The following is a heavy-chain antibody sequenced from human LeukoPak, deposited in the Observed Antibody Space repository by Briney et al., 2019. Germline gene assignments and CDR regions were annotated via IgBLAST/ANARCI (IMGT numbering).Heavy chain of an antibody. D-gene: IGHD6-13*01. CDR1: GDIVSSNSAA. V-gene: IGHV6-1*01. CDR3: ARSAAGTLDY. CDR2: TYYRSKLYN. J-gene: IGHJ4*02. Sequence: SQTLSLTCAISGDIVSSNSAAWNWVRQSPSRGLEWLVRTYYRSKLYNDYAVSVKIRITMNPDTPKDQFSLHLNSVTPEDTAVYFCARSAAGTLDYWGQGTLVTVSS.